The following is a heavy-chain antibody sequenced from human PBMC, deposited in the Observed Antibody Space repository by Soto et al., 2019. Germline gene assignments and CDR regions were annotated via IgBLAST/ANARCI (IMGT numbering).Heavy chain of an antibody. CDR2: ISGSGGST. D-gene: IGHD6-13*01. Sequence: EVQLLESGGGLVQPGGSLRLSCAASGFTFSSHAMSWVRQAPGKGLEWVSAISGSGGSTYYADSVKGRFTISRDSSKNTLDLQMNSPRAEDTAVYYCAMAGGIATAGAFNYWGQGTLVTVSS. V-gene: IGHV3-23*01. CDR3: AMAGGIATAGAFNY. CDR1: GFTFSSHA. J-gene: IGHJ4*02.